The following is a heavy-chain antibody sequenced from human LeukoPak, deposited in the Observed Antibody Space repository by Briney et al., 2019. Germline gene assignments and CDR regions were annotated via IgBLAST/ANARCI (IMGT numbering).Heavy chain of an antibody. CDR2: ISWNSGSI. D-gene: IGHD1-26*01. J-gene: IGHJ4*02. V-gene: IGHV3-9*03. CDR3: AKAHSASYIYGFDY. Sequence: PGGSLRLSCAASGFTFDDYAMHWVRQAPGKGLEWVSGISWNSGSIGYADSVKGRFTISRDNAKNSLYLQMNSLRAEDMALYYCAKAHSASYIYGFDYWGQGTLVTVSS. CDR1: GFTFDDYA.